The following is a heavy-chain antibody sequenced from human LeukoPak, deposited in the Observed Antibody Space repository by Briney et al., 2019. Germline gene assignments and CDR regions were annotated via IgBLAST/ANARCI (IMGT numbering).Heavy chain of an antibody. J-gene: IGHJ5*02. Sequence: ASVKVSCKASGFTFTSSAVQWVRQARGQRLEWIGWIVVGSGNTNYAQRFQERVTITRDMSTSTAYMELSSLRSEDTAVYYCAAGRPGLIEFWFDPWGQGTLVTVSS. V-gene: IGHV1-58*01. CDR3: AAGRPGLIEFWFDP. CDR2: IVVGSGNT. CDR1: GFTFTSSA. D-gene: IGHD3-16*01.